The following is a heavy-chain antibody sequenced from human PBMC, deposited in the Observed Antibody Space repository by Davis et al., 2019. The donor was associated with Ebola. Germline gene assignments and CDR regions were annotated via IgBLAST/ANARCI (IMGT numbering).Heavy chain of an antibody. J-gene: IGHJ4*02. CDR3: AKGLGSSGWYYFDY. D-gene: IGHD6-19*01. CDR2: IGTGHDT. CDR1: GFIFSNCA. Sequence: GESLKISCAASGFIFSNCAMYWVRQAPGKGLEWVSIIGTGHDTYYADSVKGRFTISRDNSKNTLYLQMNSLRAEDTAVYYCAKGLGSSGWYYFDYWGQGTLVTVSS. V-gene: IGHV3-23*01.